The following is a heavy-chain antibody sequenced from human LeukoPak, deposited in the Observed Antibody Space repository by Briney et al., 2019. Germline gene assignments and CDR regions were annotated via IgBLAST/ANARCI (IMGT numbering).Heavy chain of an antibody. CDR3: ARDYKYAFDN. CDR1: GFRFSGYS. D-gene: IGHD5-24*01. J-gene: IGHJ4*02. CDR2: IGIDSGNT. Sequence: GGSLRLSCAASGFRFSGYSMNWVRQAPGKGLEWISYIGIDSGNTNYADSVKGRFTISADKTKNSLYLQMNSLRVEDTAVYYCARDYKYAFDNWGQGTLVTVSS. V-gene: IGHV3-48*01.